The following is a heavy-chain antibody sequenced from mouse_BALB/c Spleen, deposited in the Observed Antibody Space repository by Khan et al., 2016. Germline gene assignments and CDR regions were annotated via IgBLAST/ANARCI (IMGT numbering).Heavy chain of an antibody. CDR2: IFPGTGTT. D-gene: IGHD1-1*01. CDR1: GYTFTSYW. J-gene: IGHJ3*01. Sequence: QVQLQQPGAELVKPGASVKLSCKTSGYTFTSYWIQWVKQRPGQGLGWIGEIFPGTGTTYYNEKFKGKATLTIDTSSSTAYMQLSSLTSEDSAVYFCARSGYGSSWFAYWGQGTLVTVSA. CDR3: ARSGYGSSWFAY. V-gene: IGHV1S132*01.